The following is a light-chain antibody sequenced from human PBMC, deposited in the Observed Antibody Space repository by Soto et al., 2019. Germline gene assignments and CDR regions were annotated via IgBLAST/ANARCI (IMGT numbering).Light chain of an antibody. J-gene: IGKJ1*01. CDR2: GAS. V-gene: IGKV3-15*01. CDR3: QQYGTWWT. CDR1: QSVSSN. Sequence: EIVMTQSPATLSVSPGERATLXCRASQSVSSNLAWYQQKPGQAPRLLIYGASTRATGIPARFSGSGSGTEFTLTISSLQSEDFAVYYCQQYGTWWTFGQGTKVEIK.